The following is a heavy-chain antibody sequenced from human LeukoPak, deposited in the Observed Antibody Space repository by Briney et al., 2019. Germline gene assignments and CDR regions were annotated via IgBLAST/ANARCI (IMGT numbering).Heavy chain of an antibody. CDR2: IYHSGSS. V-gene: IGHV4-4*02. CDR1: GGSISSTDW. CDR3: ARLWTGYSDSSGYYYLDY. D-gene: IGHD3-22*01. Sequence: SETLSLTCAVSGGSISSTDWWIWVRQPPGKGLEWIGEIYHSGSSNCNPSLQSRVTMSVDKSKNQFSLKLSSVTAADTAVYYCARLWTGYSDSSGYYYLDYWGQGTLVTVSS. J-gene: IGHJ4*02.